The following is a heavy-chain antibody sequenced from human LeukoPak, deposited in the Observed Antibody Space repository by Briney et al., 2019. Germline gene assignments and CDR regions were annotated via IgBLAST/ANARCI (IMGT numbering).Heavy chain of an antibody. CDR1: GGTFSRNA. Sequence: ASVKVSCKASGGTFSRNAISWVRQAPGQGLEWMGGIIPIFGTANYAQKFQGRVTMTADKSTSTAYMELSSLRSEDTAVYYCARDRCSSTSCFDYWGQGTLVTVSS. V-gene: IGHV1-69*06. D-gene: IGHD2-2*01. J-gene: IGHJ4*02. CDR2: IIPIFGTA. CDR3: ARDRCSSTSCFDY.